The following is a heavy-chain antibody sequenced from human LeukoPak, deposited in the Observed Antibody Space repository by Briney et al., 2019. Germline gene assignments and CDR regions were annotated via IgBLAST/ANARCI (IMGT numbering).Heavy chain of an antibody. Sequence: PSETLSLTCTVSGGSISSDYWSWIRQPAGKGLEWIGRIYTRGSTNYNPSLTSRVSMSVETSKNQSSLKLSSVTAADTAVYYCAREVVPAAGRYYYYYGMDVWGQGTTVTGAS. CDR2: IYTRGST. CDR1: GGSISSDY. V-gene: IGHV4-4*07. D-gene: IGHD2-2*01. J-gene: IGHJ6*02. CDR3: AREVVPAAGRYYYYYGMDV.